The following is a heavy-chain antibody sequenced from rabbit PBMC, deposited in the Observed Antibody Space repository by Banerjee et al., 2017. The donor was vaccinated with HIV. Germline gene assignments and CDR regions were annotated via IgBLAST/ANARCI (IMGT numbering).Heavy chain of an antibody. CDR3: ARYGYDGYDDYGDYWYYFTL. CDR1: GIDISRYN. Sequence: QEQLVESGGGLVKPGGTLTLTCKASGIDISRYNIQWVRQSPEKGLEYIGYIHYDGRTYYASWVNGRFTISRSTSLNTVDLKMTSLTAADTATYFCARYGYDGYDDYGDYWYYFTLWGQGTLVTVS. J-gene: IGHJ4*01. CDR2: IHYDGRT. V-gene: IGHV1S43*01. D-gene: IGHD2-1*01.